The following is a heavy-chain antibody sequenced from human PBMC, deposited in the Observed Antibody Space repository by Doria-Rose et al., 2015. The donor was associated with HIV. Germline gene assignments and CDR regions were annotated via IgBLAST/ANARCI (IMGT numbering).Heavy chain of an antibody. J-gene: IGHJ3*02. D-gene: IGHD4-17*01. CDR2: INWNGDTT. CDR3: ATLTVRSRAFDI. CDR1: GFTFDDYG. V-gene: IGHV3-20*04. Sequence: VQLVQSGGGVVRPGGSLRLSCAASGFTFDDYGMSWVRQAPGKGLEWVSGINWNGDTTGYVDSVKGRFTISRDNAKNSLYLQMNSLRAEDTALYYCATLTVRSRAFDIWGQGTMVTVSS.